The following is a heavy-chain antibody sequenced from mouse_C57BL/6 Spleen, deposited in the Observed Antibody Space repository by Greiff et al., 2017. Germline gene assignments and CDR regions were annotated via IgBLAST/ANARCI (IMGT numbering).Heavy chain of an antibody. V-gene: IGHV1-82*01. J-gene: IGHJ1*03. D-gene: IGHD1-1*01. CDR1: GYAFSSSW. CDR2: IYPGDGDT. Sequence: VQLQQSGPELVKPGASVKISCKASGYAFSSSWMNWVKQRPGKGLEWIGRIYPGDGDTNYNGKFKGKATLTADKSSSTAYMQLSSLTSEDSAVYFCARGDTTVVATNFDVWGTGTTVTVSS. CDR3: ARGDTTVVATNFDV.